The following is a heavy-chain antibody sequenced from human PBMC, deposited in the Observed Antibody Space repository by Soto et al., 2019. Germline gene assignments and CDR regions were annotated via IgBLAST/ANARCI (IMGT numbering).Heavy chain of an antibody. V-gene: IGHV1-3*01. Sequence: QVPLVQSGAEVKKPGASVKVSCKASGYTFTSYAMHWVRQAPGQRLEWLGWINAGNGNTKYSQKFQGRVTITRDTSASTAYMELSSLRSEDTAVYYCARDFGRGYCSGGSCYYYNWFDPWGQGTLVTVSS. CDR3: ARDFGRGYCSGGSCYYYNWFDP. D-gene: IGHD2-15*01. J-gene: IGHJ5*02. CDR1: GYTFTSYA. CDR2: INAGNGNT.